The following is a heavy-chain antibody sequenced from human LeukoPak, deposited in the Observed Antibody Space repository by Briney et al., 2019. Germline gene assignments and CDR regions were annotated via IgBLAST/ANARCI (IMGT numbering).Heavy chain of an antibody. CDR1: GGSFSGYY. CDR3: ARGAYDYVWGSYRVDY. Sequence: PSETLSLTCAVYGGSFSGYYWSWIRQPPGKGLEWIGEINHSGSTNYNPSLKSRVTIPVDTSKNQFSLKLSSVTAADTAVYYCARGAYDYVWGSYRVDYWGQGTLVTVSS. D-gene: IGHD3-16*02. CDR2: INHSGST. V-gene: IGHV4-34*01. J-gene: IGHJ4*02.